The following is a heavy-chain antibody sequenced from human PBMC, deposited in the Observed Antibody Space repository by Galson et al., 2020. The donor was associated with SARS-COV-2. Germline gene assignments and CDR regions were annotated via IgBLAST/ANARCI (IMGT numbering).Heavy chain of an antibody. CDR2: IRSSSGSI. Sequence: GGSLRLSCAASGFTFSSYNMNWVRQTPVKGLEFVAYIRSSSGSIYYADSVKGRFTISRDNAKSSLYLQLSSLRVEDTAVYYCATERLESWGQGTLVTVSS. D-gene: IGHD1-1*01. J-gene: IGHJ4*02. CDR1: GFTFSSYN. V-gene: IGHV3-48*04. CDR3: ATERLES.